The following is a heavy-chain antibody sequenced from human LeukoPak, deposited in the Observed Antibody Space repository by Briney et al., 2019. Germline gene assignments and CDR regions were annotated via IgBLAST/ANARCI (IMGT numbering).Heavy chain of an antibody. J-gene: IGHJ4*02. CDR2: ISSSSSYI. D-gene: IGHD3-22*01. V-gene: IGHV3-21*01. CDR1: GFTFSSYS. Sequence: GGSLRLSCAASGFTFSSYSMNWVRQAPGKGLEWVSSISSSSSYIYYADSVKGRFTISRDNAKNSLYLQMNSLRAEDTAVCYCARDRDRVVITPFDYWGQGTLVTVSS. CDR3: ARDRDRVVITPFDY.